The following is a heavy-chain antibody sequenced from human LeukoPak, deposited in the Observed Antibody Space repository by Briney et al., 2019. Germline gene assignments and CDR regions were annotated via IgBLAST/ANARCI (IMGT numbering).Heavy chain of an antibody. Sequence: GGSLRRSCAASGFTFSTYSMNWVRQAPGKGLEWVSSISSSSTYIYYADSVKGRFTISRDNAKNSLFLQMNSLRAEDTAVYYCARVPGRVVVPTNYWGQGTLVTVSS. D-gene: IGHD3-22*01. V-gene: IGHV3-21*01. CDR1: GFTFSTYS. J-gene: IGHJ4*02. CDR3: ARVPGRVVVPTNY. CDR2: ISSSSTYI.